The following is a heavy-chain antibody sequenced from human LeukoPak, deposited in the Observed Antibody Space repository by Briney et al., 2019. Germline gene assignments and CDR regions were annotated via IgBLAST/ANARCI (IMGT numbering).Heavy chain of an antibody. V-gene: IGHV3-66*01. CDR2: IYSGGST. D-gene: IGHD6-6*01. J-gene: IGHJ4*02. CDR1: GFTFSNAW. Sequence: GGSLRLSCAASGFTFSNAWMSWVRQAPGKGLEWVSVIYSGGSTYYADSVKGRFTISRDNSKNTLYLQMNSLRAEDTAVYYCARSSDYWGQGTLVTVSS. CDR3: ARSSDY.